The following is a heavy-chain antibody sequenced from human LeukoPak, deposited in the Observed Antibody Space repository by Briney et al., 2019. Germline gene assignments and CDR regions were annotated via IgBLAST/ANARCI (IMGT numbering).Heavy chain of an antibody. D-gene: IGHD3-16*01. V-gene: IGHV1-18*01. CDR1: GYTFTSYG. CDR3: ARQTFSGWRDWFDP. Sequence: ASVKVSCKASGYTFTSYGISWVRQAPGQGLEWMGLISAYNGNTNYAQKLQGRVTMTTDTSTSTAYMELRSLRSDDTAVYYCARQTFSGWRDWFDPWGQGTLVTVSS. J-gene: IGHJ5*02. CDR2: ISAYNGNT.